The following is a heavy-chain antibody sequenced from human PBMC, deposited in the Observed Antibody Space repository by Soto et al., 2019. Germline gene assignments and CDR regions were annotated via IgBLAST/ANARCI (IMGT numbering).Heavy chain of an antibody. V-gene: IGHV1-69*13. D-gene: IGHD6-13*01. J-gene: IGHJ4*02. CDR3: ARVLIAADGYDGWYFDY. CDR1: GDIFTTYA. Sequence: ASVKVSCKASGDIFTTYAISWVRQAPGQGLEWMGGIIPIFAAPTYAQKFQGRVTITGDAPASTAYMELSSLRSEDTAVYYCARVLIAADGYDGWYFDYWGQGTLVTVSS. CDR2: IIPIFAAP.